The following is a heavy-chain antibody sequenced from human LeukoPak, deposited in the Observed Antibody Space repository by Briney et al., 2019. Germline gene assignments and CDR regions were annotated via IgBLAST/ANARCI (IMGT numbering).Heavy chain of an antibody. CDR3: ARDGGSYYGSGSYYKTNWFDP. CDR1: GYSISSGYY. V-gene: IGHV4-38-2*02. D-gene: IGHD3-10*01. Sequence: PSQTLSLTCAVSGYSISSGYYWGWIRQPPGKGLEWIGSIYHSGSTYYNPSLKSRVTISVDTSKNQVSLKLSSVTAADTAVYYCARDGGSYYGSGSYYKTNWFDPWGQGTLVTVSS. J-gene: IGHJ5*02. CDR2: IYHSGST.